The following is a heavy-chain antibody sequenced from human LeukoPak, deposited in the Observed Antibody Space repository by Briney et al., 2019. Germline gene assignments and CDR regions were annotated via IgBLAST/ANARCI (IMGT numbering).Heavy chain of an antibody. CDR3: ARGYYYDSSGPRDAFDI. CDR1: GGSISSGGYY. J-gene: IGHJ3*02. D-gene: IGHD3-22*01. V-gene: IGHV4-31*03. Sequence: SQTLSLTCTVSGGSISSGGYYWSWIRQHPGKGLEWIGYIYYSGSTYYNPSLKSRVTISVDTSKNQFSLKLSSVTAADTAVYYCARGYYYDSSGPRDAFDIWGQGTMVTVSS. CDR2: IYYSGST.